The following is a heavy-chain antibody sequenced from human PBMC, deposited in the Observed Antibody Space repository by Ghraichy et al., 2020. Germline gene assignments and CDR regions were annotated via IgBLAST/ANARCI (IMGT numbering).Heavy chain of an antibody. V-gene: IGHV4-39*01. Sequence: SETLSLTCTVSGGSISSSSYYWGWIRQPPGKGLEWIGSIYYSGSPYYNPSLKSRVTISVDTSKNQFSLKLSSVTAADTAVYYCARHAPPSSSGNWFDPWGQGTLVTVSS. CDR2: IYYSGSP. CDR3: ARHAPPSSSGNWFDP. J-gene: IGHJ5*02. CDR1: GGSISSSSYY. D-gene: IGHD6-6*01.